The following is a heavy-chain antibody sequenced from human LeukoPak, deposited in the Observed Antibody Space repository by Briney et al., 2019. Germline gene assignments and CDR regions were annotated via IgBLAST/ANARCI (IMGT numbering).Heavy chain of an antibody. Sequence: SETLSLTCSVSGGSFSSTSYYWGWVRQPPGKGLEWIGSIYYSGSTYYNPSLKSRVTISVGTSKNQFSLKLSSVTAADTAVYYCARDSGSQNYWGQGTLVTVSS. D-gene: IGHD1-26*01. CDR2: IYYSGST. CDR1: GGSFSSTSYY. J-gene: IGHJ4*02. V-gene: IGHV4-39*02. CDR3: ARDSGSQNY.